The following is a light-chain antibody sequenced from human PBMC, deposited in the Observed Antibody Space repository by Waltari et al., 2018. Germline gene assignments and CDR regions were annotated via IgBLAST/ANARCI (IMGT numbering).Light chain of an antibody. CDR1: SSDVCGYNS. Sequence: QSALTQPASVSGSPGQSITISCTGTSSDVCGYNSVSWYHQHPGKAPKLLIYDVSNRHSGVSNRFSGSKSGNTASLTISGLQAEDEADYHCSSYTSSSTVVFGGGTKVTVL. CDR2: DVS. J-gene: IGLJ2*01. CDR3: SSYTSSSTVV. V-gene: IGLV2-14*01.